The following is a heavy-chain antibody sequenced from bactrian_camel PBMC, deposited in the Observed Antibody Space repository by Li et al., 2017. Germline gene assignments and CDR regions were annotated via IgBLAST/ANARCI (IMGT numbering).Heavy chain of an antibody. J-gene: IGHJ4*01. D-gene: IGHD6*01. CDR2: IVPDIGIA. CDR3: AAGFNGRKCLRSRLFVDVDY. CDR1: GYTYNSYC. V-gene: IGHV3S26*01. Sequence: HVQLVESGGGSVQAGGSLRLSCVASGYTYNSYCMGWFRQAPGKEREGIAHIVPDIGIAGYADSVKGRFTISQDDAKNTVYLQMDSLKPEDTAMYYCAAGFNGRKCLRSRLFVDVDYQGQGTQVTVS.